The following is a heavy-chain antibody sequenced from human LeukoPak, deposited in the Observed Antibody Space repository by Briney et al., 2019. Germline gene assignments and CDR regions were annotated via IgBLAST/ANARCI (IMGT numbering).Heavy chain of an antibody. Sequence: RAGGSLRLSCAASGFTLSTYWMTWVRQAPGKGLEWVANIKQDGSEKYYVDSVKGRFTISRDNAKKLLHLQMNSLRVEDTAVYYCARDRGSSGRLGRFDNWGQGTLVTVSP. J-gene: IGHJ4*02. D-gene: IGHD6-19*01. V-gene: IGHV3-7*01. CDR3: ARDRGSSGRLGRFDN. CDR1: GFTLSTYW. CDR2: IKQDGSEK.